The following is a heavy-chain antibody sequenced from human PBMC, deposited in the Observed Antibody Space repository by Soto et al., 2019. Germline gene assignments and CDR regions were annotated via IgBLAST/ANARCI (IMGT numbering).Heavy chain of an antibody. J-gene: IGHJ3*02. Sequence: SAKVSCKASGFTFTSSAMQWVRHARGQRLEWIGWIVVGSGNTNYAQKFQERVTITRDMSTSTAYMELSSLRSEDTAVYYCAAEVLYDYIWGSDDAFDIWGQGTMVTVSS. D-gene: IGHD3-16*01. CDR2: IVVGSGNT. CDR1: GFTFTSSA. CDR3: AAEVLYDYIWGSDDAFDI. V-gene: IGHV1-58*02.